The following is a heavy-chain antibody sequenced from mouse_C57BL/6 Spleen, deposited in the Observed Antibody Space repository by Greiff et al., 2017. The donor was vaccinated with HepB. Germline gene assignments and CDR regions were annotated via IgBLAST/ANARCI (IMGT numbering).Heavy chain of an antibody. J-gene: IGHJ2*01. CDR3: KLNGYYGSFDY. Sequence: VQLQQSGAELVRPGASVTLSCKASGYTFTDYEMHWVKQTPVHGLEWIGAIDPETCGTAYNQKFKGKAILTADKSSSTAYMELRSLTSEDSAVYYCKLNGYYGSFDYWGQGTTLTVSS. D-gene: IGHD1-1*01. CDR1: GYTFTDYE. V-gene: IGHV1-15*01. CDR2: IDPETCGT.